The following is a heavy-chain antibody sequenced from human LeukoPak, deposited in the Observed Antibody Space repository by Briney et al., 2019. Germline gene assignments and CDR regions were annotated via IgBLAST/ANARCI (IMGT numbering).Heavy chain of an antibody. CDR3: ARDMRFRRGLTGYRNWFDP. J-gene: IGHJ5*02. V-gene: IGHV3-7*01. CDR1: GFTFSSYW. D-gene: IGHD3-9*01. CDR2: IKQDGSEK. Sequence: GGSLRLSCAASGFTFSSYWMSWVRQAPGKGLEWAANIKQDGSEKYYVDSVKGRFTISRDNAKNSLYLQMNSLRAEDTAVYYCARDMRFRRGLTGYRNWFDPWGQGTLVTVSS.